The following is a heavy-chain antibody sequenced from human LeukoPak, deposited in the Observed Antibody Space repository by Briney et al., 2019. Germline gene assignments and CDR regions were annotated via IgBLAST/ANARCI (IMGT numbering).Heavy chain of an antibody. J-gene: IGHJ4*02. Sequence: PGGSLRLSCAASGFTFSSYGMHWVRQAPGKGLEWVAFIRYDGSTKYYADSVKGRFTISRDNSKNTLYLQMNGLRAEDTAVYYCAKADSYDVLTGFPGYFDYWGQGTLLTVSS. CDR1: GFTFSSYG. CDR3: AKADSYDVLTGFPGYFDY. CDR2: IRYDGSTK. D-gene: IGHD3-9*01. V-gene: IGHV3-30*02.